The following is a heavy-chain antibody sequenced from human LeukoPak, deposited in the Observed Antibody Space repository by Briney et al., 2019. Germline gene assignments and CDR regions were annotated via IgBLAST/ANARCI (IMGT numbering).Heavy chain of an antibody. Sequence: PGGSLRLSCAASGLTFSSYGMHWVRQAPGKGLEWVAFIRYGSNKYYANSVKGRFTISRDNAKNSLYLQMNSLRVEDTAVYYCARGNWNDVSLPDWGYWGQGTLVTVSS. V-gene: IGHV3-30*02. D-gene: IGHD1-1*01. J-gene: IGHJ4*02. CDR1: GLTFSSYG. CDR2: IRYGSNK. CDR3: ARGNWNDVSLPDWGY.